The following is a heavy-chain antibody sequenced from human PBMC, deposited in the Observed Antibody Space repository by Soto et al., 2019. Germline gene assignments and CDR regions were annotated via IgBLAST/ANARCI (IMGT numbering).Heavy chain of an antibody. CDR3: ARGGYCTNGVCYKNWSDP. CDR1: CGSISSYY. V-gene: IGHV4-59*01. D-gene: IGHD2-8*01. CDR2: IYYSGST. Sequence: SETLSLTCTVSCGSISSYYWSWIRQPPGKGLEWIGYIYYSGSTNYNPSLKSRVTISVDTSKNQFSLKLSSVTAADTAVYYCARGGYCTNGVCYKNWSDPWGQGTLVTVSS. J-gene: IGHJ5*02.